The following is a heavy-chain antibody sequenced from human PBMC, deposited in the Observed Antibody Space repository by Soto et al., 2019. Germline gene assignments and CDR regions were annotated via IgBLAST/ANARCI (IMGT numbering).Heavy chain of an antibody. V-gene: IGHV1-46*01. CDR1: GYTFTSYY. CDR3: ARASFPLITTLPLDV. J-gene: IGHJ6*02. D-gene: IGHD3-3*01. CDR2: INPSGGST. Sequence: ASVKVSCKASGYTFTSYYMHWVRQAPGQGLEWMGIINPSGGSTSYAQKFQGRVTMTRDTSTSTVYMELSSLRSEDTAVYYCARASFPLITTLPLDVWGQGTTVTVSS.